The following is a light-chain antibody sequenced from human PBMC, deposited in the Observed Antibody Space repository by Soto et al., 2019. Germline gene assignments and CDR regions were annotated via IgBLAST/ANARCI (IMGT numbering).Light chain of an antibody. CDR2: GAS. V-gene: IGKV3-15*01. CDR3: QQSDNWPPT. J-gene: IGKJ1*01. Sequence: EIVMTQSPATLSVSPGERATLSCRASQSVSGNLAWYQQKPGQAPRLLIYGASTRATGVPARFSGSGSGTEFPLTISSLQSEDFAFYYCQQSDNWPPTFGQGTKVEIK. CDR1: QSVSGN.